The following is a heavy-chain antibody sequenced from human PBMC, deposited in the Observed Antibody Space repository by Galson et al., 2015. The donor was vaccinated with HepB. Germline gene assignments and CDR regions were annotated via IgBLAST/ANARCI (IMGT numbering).Heavy chain of an antibody. CDR3: AKDAPWGAYCSSTSCYGLDY. J-gene: IGHJ4*02. V-gene: IGHV3-23*01. CDR1: GFTFSSYA. CDR2: ISGSGGTT. D-gene: IGHD2-2*01. Sequence: SLRLSCAASGFTFSSYAMSWVRQAPGKGLEWVSAISGSGGTTYHADSVKGRFTISRDNYKNTLYLQMNSLRAEDTAVYYCAKDAPWGAYCSSTSCYGLDYWGQGTLVTVSS.